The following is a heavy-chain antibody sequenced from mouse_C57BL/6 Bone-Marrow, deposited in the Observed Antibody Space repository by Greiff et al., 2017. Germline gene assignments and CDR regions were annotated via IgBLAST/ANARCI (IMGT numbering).Heavy chain of an antibody. J-gene: IGHJ2*01. CDR1: GYTFTDYY. V-gene: IGHV1-26*01. Sequence: VQLQQSGPELVKPGASVKISCKASGYTFTDYYMNWVKQSHGKSLEWIGDINPNNGGTSYNQKFKGKATLTVDKSYSTAYMERRSLTSEDSAVYYCARRGGRHYFDYWGQGTTLTVSS. CDR2: INPNNGGT. CDR3: ARRGGRHYFDY. D-gene: IGHD2-12*01.